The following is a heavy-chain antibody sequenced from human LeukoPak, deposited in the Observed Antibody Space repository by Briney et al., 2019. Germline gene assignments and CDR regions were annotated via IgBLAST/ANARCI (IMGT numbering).Heavy chain of an antibody. D-gene: IGHD1-26*01. CDR3: ATAPVGAKFYLDY. CDR1: GYTLPELS. CDR2: FDPQDGET. J-gene: IGHJ4*02. Sequence: VSVTVSCKVSGYTLPELSMHWVRQAPGKGLEWMGGFDPQDGETIYAQKFQGRVTMTEDTSTDTAYMELSSLRSEDTAVYCCATAPVGAKFYLDYWGQGTLVTVSS. V-gene: IGHV1-24*01.